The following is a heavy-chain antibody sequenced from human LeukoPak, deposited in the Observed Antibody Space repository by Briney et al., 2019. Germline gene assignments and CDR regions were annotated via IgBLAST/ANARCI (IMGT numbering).Heavy chain of an antibody. V-gene: IGHV4-4*07. CDR3: ARSSVPYYYYNYYMDV. Sequence: SETLSLTCTVSGDSISSYSWSWIRQPAGKGLEWIGHIYTSGSTNYNPSLKSRVTISVDTSKNQFSLKLSSVTAADTAVYYCARSSVPYYYYNYYMDVWDKGTTVTVPS. J-gene: IGHJ6*03. D-gene: IGHD3-22*01. CDR2: IYTSGST. CDR1: GDSISSYS.